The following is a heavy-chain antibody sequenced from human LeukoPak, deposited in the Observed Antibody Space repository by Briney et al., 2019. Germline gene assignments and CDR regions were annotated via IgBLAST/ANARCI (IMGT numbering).Heavy chain of an antibody. CDR1: GGSISSGDYY. CDR3: ARDSPYDSSGFGMDV. J-gene: IGHJ6*02. D-gene: IGHD3-22*01. CDR2: IYYSGST. Sequence: PSQTLSLTCTVSGGSISSGDYYWSWIRQPPGKGLEWIGYIYYSGSTYYNPSLKSRVTISVDTSKNQFSLKLSCVTAADTAVYYCARDSPYDSSGFGMDVWAKGPRSPSP. V-gene: IGHV4-30-4*01.